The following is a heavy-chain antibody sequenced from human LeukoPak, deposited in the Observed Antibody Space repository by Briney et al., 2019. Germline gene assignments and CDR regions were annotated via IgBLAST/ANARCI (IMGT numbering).Heavy chain of an antibody. D-gene: IGHD3-10*01. V-gene: IGHV3-30*04. CDR2: ISYDGSNK. Sequence: PGGSLRLSCAASGFTFSSYAMHWVRQAPGKGLEWVAVISYDGSNKYYADSVKGRFTISRDNSKNTLYLQMNSLRAEDTAVYYCAREILNYYGSGSRFSNDYWGQGTLVTVSS. J-gene: IGHJ4*02. CDR1: GFTFSSYA. CDR3: AREILNYYGSGSRFSNDY.